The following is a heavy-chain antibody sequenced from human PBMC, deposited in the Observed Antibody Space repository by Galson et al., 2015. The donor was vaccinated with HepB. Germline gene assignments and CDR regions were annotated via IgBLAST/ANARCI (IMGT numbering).Heavy chain of an antibody. CDR3: SHQTTPSSSWPYDAFDI. D-gene: IGHD6-13*01. CDR2: IYWDDDK. J-gene: IGHJ3*02. V-gene: IGHV2-5*02. CDR1: GFSLSTSGVG. Sequence: PALVQPTQTLTQTCTLSGFSLSTSGVGVAGIRQPPGKALEWLALIYWDDDKRYSPYLKSSLTITKDTSKNQVVLTMPNMETVDTATYYCSHQTTPSSSWPYDAFDIWGQGSMVTVSS.